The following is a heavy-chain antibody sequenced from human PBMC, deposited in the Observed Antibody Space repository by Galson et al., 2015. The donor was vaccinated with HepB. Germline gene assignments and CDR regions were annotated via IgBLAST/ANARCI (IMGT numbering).Heavy chain of an antibody. CDR1: GFTFSSYA. D-gene: IGHD3-9*01. Sequence: SLRLSCAASGFTFSSYAMHWVRQAPGKGLEWVAVISYDGSNKYYADSVKGRFTISRDNSKNTLYLQMNSLRAEDTAVYYCARDSHFDWLLVRGYYFDYWGQGTLVTVSS. CDR2: ISYDGSNK. J-gene: IGHJ4*02. V-gene: IGHV3-30*04. CDR3: ARDSHFDWLLVRGYYFDY.